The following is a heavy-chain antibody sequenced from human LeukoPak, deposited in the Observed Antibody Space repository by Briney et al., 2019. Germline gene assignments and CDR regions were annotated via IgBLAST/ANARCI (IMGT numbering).Heavy chain of an antibody. D-gene: IGHD2-15*01. CDR2: ISAYNGNT. Sequence: ASVKVSCKASGYTFTSYGISWVRQAPGQGLEWMGWISAYNGNTNYAQKLQGRVTMTTDTSTSTAYMELRSLRSDDTAVYYRARGGYCSGGSCFKEIFDPWGQGTLVTVSS. CDR1: GYTFTSYG. CDR3: ARGGYCSGGSCFKEIFDP. J-gene: IGHJ5*02. V-gene: IGHV1-18*01.